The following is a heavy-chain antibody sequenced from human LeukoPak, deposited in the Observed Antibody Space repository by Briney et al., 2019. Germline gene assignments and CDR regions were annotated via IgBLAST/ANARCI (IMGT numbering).Heavy chain of an antibody. CDR1: GFTFSSYW. Sequence: PGGSLRLSCAASGFTFSSYWMSWVRQAPGKGLEWVANKKQDGSEKYYVDSVKGRFTISRDNAKNSLYLQMNSLRAEDTAVYYCAREHDYGDYVTEYYFDYWGQGTLVTVSS. CDR2: KKQDGSEK. V-gene: IGHV3-7*03. J-gene: IGHJ4*02. CDR3: AREHDYGDYVTEYYFDY. D-gene: IGHD4-17*01.